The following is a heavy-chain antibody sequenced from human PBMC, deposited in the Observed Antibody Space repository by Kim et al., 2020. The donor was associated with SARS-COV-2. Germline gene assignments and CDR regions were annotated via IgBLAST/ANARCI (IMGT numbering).Heavy chain of an antibody. Sequence: GRFTISRDNTKNTVYLQMNSLRAEDTATYYCARENYYYDANGYFGAFDVWGQGTMVTVSS. D-gene: IGHD3-22*01. V-gene: IGHV3-30*07. J-gene: IGHJ3*01. CDR3: ARENYYYDANGYFGAFDV.